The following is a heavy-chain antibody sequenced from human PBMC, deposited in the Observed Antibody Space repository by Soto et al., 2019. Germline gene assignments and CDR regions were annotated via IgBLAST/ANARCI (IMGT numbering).Heavy chain of an antibody. CDR1: GYTFSSHY. J-gene: IGHJ6*02. Sequence: QVQLVQSGAEVRKPGASVKVSCKASGYTFSSHYMHWVRQAPRQGLEWIGVINPATGSTNYAQRFQGRVNMTRDTSTGTVYMELSSLRSEDTAVYYCARGPDCGGYCYSSSFSYDYNVMDVWGQGTTVTVSS. V-gene: IGHV1-46*01. CDR3: ARGPDCGGYCYSSSFSYDYNVMDV. D-gene: IGHD2-21*02. CDR2: INPATGST.